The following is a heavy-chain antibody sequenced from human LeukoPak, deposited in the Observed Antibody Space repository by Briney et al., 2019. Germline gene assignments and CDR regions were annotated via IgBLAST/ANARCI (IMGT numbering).Heavy chain of an antibody. CDR1: GFTFSSYW. V-gene: IGHV3-7*01. CDR3: ARVGYNGWNFEN. D-gene: IGHD5-12*01. J-gene: IGHJ4*02. CDR2: ISQDVSYK. Sequence: GGSLRLSCAASGFTFSSYWMSWVRQAPGKGLQSVAYISQDVSYKYYVDSVKGRFTISRDNAKNSLHLEMNSLRAEDTALYYCARVGYNGWNFENWGQGTLVTVSS.